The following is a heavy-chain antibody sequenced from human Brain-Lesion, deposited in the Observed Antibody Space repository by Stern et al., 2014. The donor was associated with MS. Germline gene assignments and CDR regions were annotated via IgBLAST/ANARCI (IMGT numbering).Heavy chain of an antibody. CDR1: GDSISTSHW. CDR3: ARASYNVLTDYYMGLIDY. J-gene: IGHJ4*02. V-gene: IGHV4-4*02. CDR2: VHHRGTT. Sequence: VQLVESGPGLVKPSGTLSLTCAVSGDSISTSHWWSWVRQPPGKGLEWIGEVHHRGTTTYNPSLKSRVTISLDKSQNQFLLKLTSVTAADTAVYYCARASYNVLTDYYMGLIDYWGQGTLVTVSS. D-gene: IGHD3-9*01.